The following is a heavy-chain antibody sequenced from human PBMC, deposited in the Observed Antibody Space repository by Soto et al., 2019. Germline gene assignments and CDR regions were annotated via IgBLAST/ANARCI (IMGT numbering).Heavy chain of an antibody. CDR3: ARGRYYYDTAPGTVDKDFDY. CDR2: ISSSSSYI. CDR1: GFTFSSYS. Sequence: PGGSLRLSCAASGFTFSSYSMNWVRQAPGKGLEWVSSISSSSSYIYYADSVKGRFTISRDNAKNSLYLQMNSLRAEDTAVYYCARGRYYYDTAPGTVDKDFDYWGQGTQVTVSS. D-gene: IGHD3-22*01. J-gene: IGHJ4*02. V-gene: IGHV3-21*01.